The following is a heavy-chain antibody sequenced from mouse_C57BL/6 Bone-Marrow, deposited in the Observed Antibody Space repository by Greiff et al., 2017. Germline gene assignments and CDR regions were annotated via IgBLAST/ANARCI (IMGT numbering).Heavy chain of an antibody. CDR3: TPNYYGSSFYAMDY. D-gene: IGHD1-1*01. J-gene: IGHJ4*01. CDR1: GFNIKDDY. CDR2: IDPENGDT. Sequence: VQLQQSGAELVRPGASVKLSCTASGFNIKDDYMHWVKQRPEQGLEWIGWIDPENGDTEYASKFQGKATITADTSSNTAYLQLSSLTSEDTAVYYCTPNYYGSSFYAMDYWGQGTSVTVSS. V-gene: IGHV14-4*01.